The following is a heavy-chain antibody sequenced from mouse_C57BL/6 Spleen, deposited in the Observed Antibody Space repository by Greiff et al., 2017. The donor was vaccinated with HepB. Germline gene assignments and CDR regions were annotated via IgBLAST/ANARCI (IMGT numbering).Heavy chain of an antibody. V-gene: IGHV5-17*01. CDR3: ASIYYGY. Sequence: EVKVVESGGGLVKPGGSLKLSCAASGFTFSDYGMHWVRQAPEKGLEWVAYISSGSSTIYYADTVKGRFTISRDNAKNTLFLQMTSLRSEDTAMYYCASIYYGYWGQGTTLTVSS. CDR1: GFTFSDYG. CDR2: ISSGSSTI. J-gene: IGHJ2*01.